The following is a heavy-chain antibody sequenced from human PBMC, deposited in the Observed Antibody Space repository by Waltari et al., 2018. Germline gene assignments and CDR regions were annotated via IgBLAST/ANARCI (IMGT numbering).Heavy chain of an antibody. CDR1: GYAFTSYD. J-gene: IGHJ6*03. CDR3: ARGGRSYSSSSMHYYYYYYMDV. V-gene: IGHV1-8*01. Sequence: QVHLVQSGAEVKKPGASAKVSCKASGYAFTSYDIHRVRTATAQGLEGMGWMNPNSGNTGYAQKFQGRVTMTRNTSISTAYMGLSSLRSEDTAVYYCARGGRSYSSSSMHYYYYYYMDVWGKGTTVTVSS. D-gene: IGHD6-6*01. CDR2: MNPNSGNT.